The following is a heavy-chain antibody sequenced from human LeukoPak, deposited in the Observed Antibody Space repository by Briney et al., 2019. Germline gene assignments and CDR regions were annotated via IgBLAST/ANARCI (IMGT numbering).Heavy chain of an antibody. D-gene: IGHD2-21*01. CDR1: GFTFSSYA. CDR3: AKVCGWDGDCYSDY. J-gene: IGHJ4*02. CDR2: ISGSGGST. V-gene: IGHV3-23*01. Sequence: PGGSLRLSCAASGFTFSSYAMSWVRQAPGKGLEWVSAISGSGGSTYYADSVKGRFTISRDNSKNTLYLQMNSLRAEDTAVYYYAKVCGWDGDCYSDYWGQGTLVTVSS.